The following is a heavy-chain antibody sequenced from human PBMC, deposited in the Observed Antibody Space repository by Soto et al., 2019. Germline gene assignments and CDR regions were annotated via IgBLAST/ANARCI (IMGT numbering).Heavy chain of an antibody. Sequence: QFQLVQSGAEVKKPGASVRVSCKASGYNFTRFGITWVRQAPGQGLEWMGWMGAHRGHRRQAPRFQGRLTMTTDASLSTAYIDLRSLRSDDTARYYCGREGQQRAQEEYYQFNGMDVWGQGTMVIGSS. V-gene: IGHV1-18*01. CDR1: GYNFTRFG. J-gene: IGHJ6*02. CDR3: GREGQQRAQEEYYQFNGMDV. D-gene: IGHD6-13*01. CDR2: MGAHRGHR.